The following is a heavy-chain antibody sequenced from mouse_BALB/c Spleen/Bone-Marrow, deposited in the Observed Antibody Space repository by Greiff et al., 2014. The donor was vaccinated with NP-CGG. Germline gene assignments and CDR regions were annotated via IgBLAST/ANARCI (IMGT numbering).Heavy chain of an antibody. Sequence: VQLQQPGPELVRPGASVKISCKASGYTFTDYNIYWVKQSHGKSLEWTGYIYPYSGGTGYNQKFKSKATLTVDNSSTTAYMELRSLTSEDSAVYYCARGNWDFAYWGQGTLVTVST. V-gene: IGHV1S29*02. CDR3: ARGNWDFAY. D-gene: IGHD4-1*01. J-gene: IGHJ3*01. CDR1: GYTFTDYN. CDR2: IYPYSGGT.